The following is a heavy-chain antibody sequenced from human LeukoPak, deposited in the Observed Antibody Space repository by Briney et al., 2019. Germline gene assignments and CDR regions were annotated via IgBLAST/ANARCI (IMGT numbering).Heavy chain of an antibody. Sequence: PSETLSLTCTVSGGSISSSSYYWGWIRQPPGKGLEWIGSIYYSGSTYYNPSLKSRVTISVDTSKNQFSLKLSSVTAADTAVYYCARGVYGGSIYYYYMDVWGKGTTVTVSS. V-gene: IGHV4-39*07. CDR3: ARGVYGGSIYYYYMDV. D-gene: IGHD4-23*01. CDR1: GGSISSSSYY. J-gene: IGHJ6*03. CDR2: IYYSGST.